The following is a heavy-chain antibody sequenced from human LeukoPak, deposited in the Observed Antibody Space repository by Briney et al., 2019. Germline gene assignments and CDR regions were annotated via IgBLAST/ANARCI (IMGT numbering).Heavy chain of an antibody. V-gene: IGHV3-53*01. J-gene: IGHJ4*02. CDR3: ARGGSF. D-gene: IGHD3-10*01. Sequence: GGSLRLSCAASGFSVTRNYMSWVRQAPGKGLEWVSVIYGGGNTNYADSVKGRFTISRDNSKNTLYLQMNSLRAEDTAVYYCARGGSFWGQGTLVTVSS. CDR1: GFSVTRNY. CDR2: IYGGGNT.